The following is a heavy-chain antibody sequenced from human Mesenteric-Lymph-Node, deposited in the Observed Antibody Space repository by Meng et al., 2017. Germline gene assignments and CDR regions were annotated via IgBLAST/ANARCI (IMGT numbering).Heavy chain of an antibody. Sequence: SETLSLTCTVSGGSISSSSYYWGWIRQPAGKGLEWIGRMSTSGRTNYNPSLKSRVIISEDTSSNQFSLKVNSVTAADTAVYYCAREDYYKDYFDYWGQGALVTVSS. CDR2: MSTSGRT. V-gene: IGHV4-61*02. CDR3: AREDYYKDYFDY. J-gene: IGHJ4*02. D-gene: IGHD3-22*01. CDR1: GGSISSSSYY.